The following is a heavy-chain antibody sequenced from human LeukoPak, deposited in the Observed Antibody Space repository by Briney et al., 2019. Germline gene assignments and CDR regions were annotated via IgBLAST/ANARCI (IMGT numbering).Heavy chain of an antibody. D-gene: IGHD2-21*01. J-gene: IGHJ4*02. CDR1: GFTFSGYS. V-gene: IGHV3-21*01. CDR3: ARSPSLGDPIDY. Sequence: PGRSLRLSCAASGFTFSGYSMNWVHQAPGKGLEWVSSISSSSRYIYYADSVKGRFTITRDNAKNSLYLQMNSLRAEDTAVYYCARSPSLGDPIDYWGQGTLVTVSS. CDR2: ISSSSRYI.